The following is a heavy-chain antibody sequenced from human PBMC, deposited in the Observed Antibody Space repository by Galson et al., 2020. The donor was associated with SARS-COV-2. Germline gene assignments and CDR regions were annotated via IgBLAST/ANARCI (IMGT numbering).Heavy chain of an antibody. Sequence: GESLMISCSASGFIFSDYAMHWVRQAPGKGLEYVSAISSNGGTSFYADSVNGRFTMSRDNSRNMFYLQMTALRPEDTGFYYCLSYSSTRQNHWGQGTLVTVSS. CDR1: GFIFSDYA. CDR2: ISSNGGTS. J-gene: IGHJ5*02. V-gene: IGHV3-64D*06. CDR3: LSYSSTRQNH. D-gene: IGHD2-2*01.